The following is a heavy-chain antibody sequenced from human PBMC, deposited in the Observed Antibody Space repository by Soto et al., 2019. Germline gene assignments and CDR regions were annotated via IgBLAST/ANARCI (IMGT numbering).Heavy chain of an antibody. CDR3: GRVVEGATGHTEFGQ. V-gene: IGHV4-39*01. Sequence: PSETLSLTCAVSGVSIHNSHSFWGWIRQPPGKGLEFIGSVYYSGGANYNPSLKSRVTVSIDTSNNQFSLRVNSVTAADTAVYYSGRVVEGATGHTEFGQWGQGILVT. CDR2: VYYSGGA. CDR1: GVSIHNSHSF. D-gene: IGHD2-15*01. J-gene: IGHJ4*02.